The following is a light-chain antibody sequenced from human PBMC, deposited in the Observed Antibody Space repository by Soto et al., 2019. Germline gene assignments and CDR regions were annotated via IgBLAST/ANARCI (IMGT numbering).Light chain of an antibody. CDR1: QSVSSTY. CDR2: GAS. V-gene: IGKV3-20*01. J-gene: IGKJ2*01. Sequence: EIVLTQSPGTLSLSPGEKATLSCRASQSVSSTYLAWYQQKPGQAPRLLIYGASSRATGIPDRFSGSGSGTDFTLTISSLEPEDFAVYYCQQYGDSPTYTFGQGTKLEIK. CDR3: QQYGDSPTYT.